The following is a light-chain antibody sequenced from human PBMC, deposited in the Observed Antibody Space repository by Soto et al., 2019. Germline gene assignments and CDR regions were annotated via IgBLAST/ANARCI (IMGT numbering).Light chain of an antibody. CDR1: QSVSSN. CDR3: QQYNVWPLT. J-gene: IGKJ4*01. Sequence: EIVMTQSPSTLSVSPGARATLSCRASQSVSSNLAWYQQKPGQTPKLLIYVASPRATGIPARFSGSGSGTEFTLTISSLQSEDFAVYYCQQYNVWPLTFGGGTKVEFK. CDR2: VAS. V-gene: IGKV3-15*01.